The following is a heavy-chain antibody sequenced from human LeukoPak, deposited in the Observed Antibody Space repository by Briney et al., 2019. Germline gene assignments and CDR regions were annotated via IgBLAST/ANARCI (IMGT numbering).Heavy chain of an antibody. CDR3: ARRAEWFSWTRLDAFDI. CDR1: GGSLKNFA. D-gene: IGHD3-3*01. Sequence: GASVKVFCKASGGSLKNFAISWVRQTPGQGPEWMGGFNHIYGTTNYAQKFQGRVTITVDDSTNIAYLDLSSLRSDDTALYYCARRAEWFSWTRLDAFDIWGQGTMVTVSS. CDR2: FNHIYGTT. J-gene: IGHJ3*02. V-gene: IGHV1-69*13.